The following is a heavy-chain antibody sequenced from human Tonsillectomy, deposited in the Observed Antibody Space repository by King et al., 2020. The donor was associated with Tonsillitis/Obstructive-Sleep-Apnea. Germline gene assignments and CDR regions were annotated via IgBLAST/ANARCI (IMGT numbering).Heavy chain of an antibody. Sequence: VQLVESGGGVVQPGRSLRLSCAASGFTFRSYDMHWVRQAPGKGLEWVAVISYDGSNKYYADSVKGRFTISRDNSKNTLYLQMNSLRAEDTAVYYCAKAGTIFGDDYWGQGTLVTVSS. V-gene: IGHV3-30*18. CDR3: AKAGTIFGDDY. CDR2: ISYDGSNK. J-gene: IGHJ4*02. D-gene: IGHD3-3*01. CDR1: GFTFRSYD.